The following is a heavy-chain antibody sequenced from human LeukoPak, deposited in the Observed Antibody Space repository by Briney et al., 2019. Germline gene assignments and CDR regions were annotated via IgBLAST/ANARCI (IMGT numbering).Heavy chain of an antibody. V-gene: IGHV3-7*01. CDR3: ARDPGSYYYDSSGYYYDY. D-gene: IGHD3-22*01. CDR2: IKQDGSEK. CDR1: GFTFGDYA. J-gene: IGHJ4*02. Sequence: GGSLRLSCTASGFTFGDYAMSWFRQAPGKGLEWVANIKQDGSEKYYVDSVKGRFTISRDNAKNSPYLQMNSLRAEDTAVYYCARDPGSYYYDSSGYYYDYWGQGTLVTASS.